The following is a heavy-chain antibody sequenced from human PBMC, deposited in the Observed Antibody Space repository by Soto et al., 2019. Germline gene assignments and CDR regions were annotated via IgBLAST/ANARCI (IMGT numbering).Heavy chain of an antibody. D-gene: IGHD3-9*01. J-gene: IGHJ4*02. CDR1: GGSFSGYY. Sequence: SETLSLTCAVYGGSFSGYYWSWIRQPPGKGLEWIGEIKHRGSTNYNPSLKSRVTISVDTSKNQFSLKLSSVTAADTAVYYCARGDLLTGYSHWGQGTLVTVSS. CDR3: ARGDLLTGYSH. CDR2: IKHRGST. V-gene: IGHV4-34*01.